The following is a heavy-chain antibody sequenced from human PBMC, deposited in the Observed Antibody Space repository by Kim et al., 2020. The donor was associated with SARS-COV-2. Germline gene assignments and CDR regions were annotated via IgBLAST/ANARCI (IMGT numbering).Heavy chain of an antibody. J-gene: IGHJ6*02. Sequence: SETLSLTCSVSGGSISSHYWSWIRQPPGKGLEWIGYIYYSGSTNYNPSLKSRVTISADMSKNQVYLKLNSVTAADTAVYYCARDFFPGFENGMDVWGQGTTVTVSS. CDR2: IYYSGST. V-gene: IGHV4-59*11. D-gene: IGHD3-10*01. CDR3: ARDFFPGFENGMDV. CDR1: GGSISSHY.